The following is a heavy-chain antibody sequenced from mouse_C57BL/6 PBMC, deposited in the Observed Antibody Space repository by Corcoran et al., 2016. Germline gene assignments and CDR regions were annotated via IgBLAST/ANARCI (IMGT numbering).Heavy chain of an antibody. CDR1: GYTFTDYY. CDR3: AREWDYGNYVVFAY. CDR2: INPNNGGT. Sequence: EVQLQQSGPELVKPGASVKISCKASGYTFTDYYMNWVKQSHGKSLEWIGDINPNNGGTSYNQKFKGKATLTVDKSSSTAYMELRSLTSEDSAVYYCAREWDYGNYVVFAYWGQGILVTVSA. J-gene: IGHJ3*01. V-gene: IGHV1-26*01. D-gene: IGHD2-1*01.